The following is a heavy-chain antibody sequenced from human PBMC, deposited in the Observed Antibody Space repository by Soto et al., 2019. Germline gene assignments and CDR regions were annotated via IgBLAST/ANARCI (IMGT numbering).Heavy chain of an antibody. CDR2: IIPIFGTA. Sequence: QVQLVQSGAEVKKPGSSVKVSCKASGGTFSSYAISWVRQAPGQGLEWMGGIIPIFGTANYAQKFQGRVTITADESTSTAYMELSRLRSEDTAVYYCAVRYSSSSGTPYSYYYGMDVWGQGTTVTVSS. CDR3: AVRYSSSSGTPYSYYYGMDV. CDR1: GGTFSSYA. J-gene: IGHJ6*02. V-gene: IGHV1-69*01. D-gene: IGHD6-6*01.